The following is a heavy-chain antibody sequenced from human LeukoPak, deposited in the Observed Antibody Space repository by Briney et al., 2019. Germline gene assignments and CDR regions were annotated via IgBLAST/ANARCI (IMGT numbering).Heavy chain of an antibody. CDR1: GGSITSSIHY. Sequence: PSETLSLTCTVSGGSITSSIHYWGWIRQTPGEVLEWIGSIYYSGNTYYNPSLKSRVTISVDPSKNQFSLKLSSVTAADTAVYYCASRSKFSGGYSDYWGQGTLVTVSS. J-gene: IGHJ4*02. CDR3: ASRSKFSGGYSDY. D-gene: IGHD5-18*01. CDR2: IYYSGNT. V-gene: IGHV4-39*01.